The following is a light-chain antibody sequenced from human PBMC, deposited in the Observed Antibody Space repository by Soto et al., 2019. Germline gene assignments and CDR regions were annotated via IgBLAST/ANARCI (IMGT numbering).Light chain of an antibody. Sequence: QSALTQPASVSGSPGQSITISCTGTSSDVGSYNLVSWYQQHPGKAPKLMIYEGSKPPSGVSNRFSGSKSGNTASLTISGLQADDEADYYCCSYAGSSTYVVFGGGTKLTVL. J-gene: IGLJ2*01. CDR2: EGS. CDR3: CSYAGSSTYVV. CDR1: SSDVGSYNL. V-gene: IGLV2-23*01.